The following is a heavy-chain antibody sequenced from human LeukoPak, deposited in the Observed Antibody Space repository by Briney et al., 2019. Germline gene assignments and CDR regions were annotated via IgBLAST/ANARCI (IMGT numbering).Heavy chain of an antibody. CDR3: ARGGWLLR. V-gene: IGHV4-34*01. CDR2: INHSGST. D-gene: IGHD3-9*01. Sequence: SETLSLTCTVSGDSISRYYWSWIRQPPGKGLEWIGEINHSGSTNYNPSLKSRVTISVDTSKNQFSLKLSSVTAADTAVYYCARGGWLLRWGQGTLVTVSS. CDR1: GDSISRYY. J-gene: IGHJ4*02.